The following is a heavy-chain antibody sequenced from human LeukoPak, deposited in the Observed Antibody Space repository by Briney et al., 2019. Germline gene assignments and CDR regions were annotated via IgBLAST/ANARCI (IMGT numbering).Heavy chain of an antibody. D-gene: IGHD5-18*01. CDR1: GGTFSSYA. V-gene: IGHV1-69*01. CDR2: IIPIFGTA. J-gene: IGHJ4*02. Sequence: ASVKVSCKASGGTFSSYAISWVRQAPGQGLEWMGGIIPIFGTANYAQKFQGRVTITADESTSTAYMELSSLRSEDTAVYYCASDGYSYGTSLDYWGQGTLVTVSS. CDR3: ASDGYSYGTSLDY.